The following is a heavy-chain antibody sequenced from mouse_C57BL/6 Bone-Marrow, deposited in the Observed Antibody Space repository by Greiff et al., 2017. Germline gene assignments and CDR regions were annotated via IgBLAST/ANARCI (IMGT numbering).Heavy chain of an antibody. CDR2: IDPENGDT. V-gene: IGHV14-4*01. Sequence: EVQLQQSGAELVRPGASVKLSCTASGFNIKDDYMHWVKQRPEQGLEWIGWIDPENGDTEYASKFLGKATITADTSSNKAYLQLSSLTSEDTAVYYCTYSLAWFAYWGQGTLVTVSA. D-gene: IGHD2-12*01. J-gene: IGHJ3*01. CDR3: TYSLAWFAY. CDR1: GFNIKDDY.